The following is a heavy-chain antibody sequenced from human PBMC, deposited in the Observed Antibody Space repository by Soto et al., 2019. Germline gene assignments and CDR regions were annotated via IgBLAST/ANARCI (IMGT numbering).Heavy chain of an antibody. CDR1: GFTFSSYA. J-gene: IGHJ4*02. Sequence: GGSLRLSCAASGFTFSSYAMSWVRQAPGKGLEWVSAISGSGGSTYYADSVKGRFTISRDNSKNTLYLQMNSLRAEDTAVYYCAKLLVVVVAAMDYYFDYWGQGTLVTVSS. D-gene: IGHD2-15*01. CDR3: AKLLVVVVAAMDYYFDY. V-gene: IGHV3-23*01. CDR2: ISGSGGST.